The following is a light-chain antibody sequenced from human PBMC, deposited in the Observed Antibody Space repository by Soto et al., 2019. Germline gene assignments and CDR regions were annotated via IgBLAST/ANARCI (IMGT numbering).Light chain of an antibody. CDR2: KNN. J-gene: IGLJ2*01. CDR3: AARDDSLNGVL. Sequence: QSVLTQPPSASGTPGQRVTISCSGSSSNIGSNTVNWYQQLPGTAPKFLIYKNNQRPSGVPDRFSGSKSGTSASLAISGLQSEDGAEYYCAARDDSLNGVLFRRGTQLPVL. CDR1: SSNIGSNT. V-gene: IGLV1-44*01.